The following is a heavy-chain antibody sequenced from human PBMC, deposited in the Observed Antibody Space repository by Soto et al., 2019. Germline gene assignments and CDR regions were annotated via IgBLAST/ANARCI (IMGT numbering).Heavy chain of an antibody. CDR3: APIGGGYSSSSGHWFDP. J-gene: IGHJ5*02. D-gene: IGHD6-6*01. CDR2: IIPIFGTA. Sequence: QVQLVQSGAEVKKPGSSVKVSCKASGGTFSSYAISWVRQAPGQGLEWMGGIIPIFGTANYAQKFQGRVTITADESTSTAYMELSSLRSEDTAVYYWAPIGGGYSSSSGHWFDPWGQGTLVTVSS. CDR1: GGTFSSYA. V-gene: IGHV1-69*01.